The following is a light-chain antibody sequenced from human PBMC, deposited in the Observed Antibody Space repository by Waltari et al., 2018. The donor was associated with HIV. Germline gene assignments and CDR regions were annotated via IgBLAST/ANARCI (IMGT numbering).Light chain of an antibody. CDR3: MEALETPLT. CDR1: QSPRKSNGYIY. V-gene: IGKV2-28*01. CDR2: LGS. J-gene: IGKJ4*01. Sequence: DIVMTQSPLSLSVTPRAPASISCKSSQSPRKSNGYIYLDWYLQKPGQSPQLLIYLGSNRASGVPDRFSGSGSATDFTLKISRVEAEDAGIYYCMEALETPLTFGGGTRVEIK.